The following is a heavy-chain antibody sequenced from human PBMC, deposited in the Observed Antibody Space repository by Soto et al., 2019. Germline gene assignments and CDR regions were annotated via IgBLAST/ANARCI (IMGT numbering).Heavy chain of an antibody. CDR2: INPSGGST. D-gene: IGHD3-16*01. CDR3: ARIPDVDYYYYGMDV. Sequence: VKVSCKASGYTFTSYYMHWVRQAPGQGLEWMGIINPSGGSTSYAQKFQGRVTMTRDTSTSTVYMELSSLRSEDTAVYYCARIPDVDYYYYGMDVWGQGTTVTVSS. CDR1: GYTFTSYY. J-gene: IGHJ6*02. V-gene: IGHV1-46*01.